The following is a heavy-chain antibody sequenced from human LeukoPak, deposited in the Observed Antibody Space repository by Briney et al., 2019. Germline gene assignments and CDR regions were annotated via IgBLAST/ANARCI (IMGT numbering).Heavy chain of an antibody. CDR1: GFSFNNAW. CDR2: IKSKTDGGTT. D-gene: IGHD6-19*01. J-gene: IGHJ4*02. V-gene: IGHV3-15*07. Sequence: GGSLRLSCAASGFSFNNAWMNWVRQAPGKGLEWVGRIKSKTDGGTTDYAAPVKGRFTISRDDSKNTLYLQMNSLKTEDTAVYYCTTNRYSSGWDPPFAYWGQGTLVTVSS. CDR3: TTNRYSSGWDPPFAY.